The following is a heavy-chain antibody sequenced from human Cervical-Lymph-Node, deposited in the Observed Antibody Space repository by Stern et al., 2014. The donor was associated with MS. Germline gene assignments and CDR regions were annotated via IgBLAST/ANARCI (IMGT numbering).Heavy chain of an antibody. CDR1: GFTLSSYD. D-gene: IGHD2-15*01. CDR3: ARDLRLVVAALDY. J-gene: IGHJ4*02. CDR2: ISYDGGKT. V-gene: IGHV3-30-3*01. Sequence: VQLVQSGGGVVQPGRSLRLSCVDSGFTLSSYDMHWVRQAPGTGLEWVAVISYDGGKTTYADSVKGRFTISRDNSKNTLYLQMNSLRVEDTAVYYCARDLRLVVAALDYWGQGSLVTVSS.